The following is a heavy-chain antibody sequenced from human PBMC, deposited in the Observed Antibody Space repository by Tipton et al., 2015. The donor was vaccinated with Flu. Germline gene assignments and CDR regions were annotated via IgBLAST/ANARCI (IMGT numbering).Heavy chain of an antibody. V-gene: IGHV4-4*07. CDR1: GDSLSSYY. J-gene: IGHJ4*02. Sequence: TLSLTCTVSGDSLSSYYWSWIRQPAGKGLEWIGRIYTSGGAKYNPSLRGRLTMSVDASKREFSLKLHAVTAADTATYYCARGSGSGTFMIFDFWGQGTLVTVSS. CDR3: ARGSGSGTFMIFDF. CDR2: IYTSGGA. D-gene: IGHD3-10*01.